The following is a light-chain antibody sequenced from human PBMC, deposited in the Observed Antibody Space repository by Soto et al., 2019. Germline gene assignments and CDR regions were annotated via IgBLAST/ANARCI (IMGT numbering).Light chain of an antibody. CDR3: SSYAGSRLV. V-gene: IGLV2-8*01. J-gene: IGLJ2*01. CDR2: EVS. CDR1: SSDVGGYNY. Sequence: QSVLTQPPSASGSPGQSVTISCTGTSSDVGGYNYVSWYQQHPGKAPKLMIYEVSKRPSGVPDRFSGSKSGNTASLTVSGLQAEDEADYYCSSYAGSRLVFGGGTKLTV.